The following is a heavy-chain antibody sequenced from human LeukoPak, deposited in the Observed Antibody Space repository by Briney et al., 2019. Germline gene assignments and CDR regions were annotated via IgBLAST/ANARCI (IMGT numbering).Heavy chain of an antibody. CDR2: IYHSGTT. Sequence: PSETLSLTCAVSGGSISGSNWWSWVRQPPGKGLEWIGEIYHSGTTNYNPSLKSRLTISVDKSKNQFSLKLSSVTAADTAVYYCARGGYGDNSPDYWGQGTLVTVSS. D-gene: IGHD4-23*01. V-gene: IGHV4-4*02. J-gene: IGHJ4*02. CDR1: GGSISGSNW. CDR3: ARGGYGDNSPDY.